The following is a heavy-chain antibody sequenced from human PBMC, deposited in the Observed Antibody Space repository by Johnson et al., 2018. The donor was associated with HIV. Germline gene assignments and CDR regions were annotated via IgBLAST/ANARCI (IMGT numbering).Heavy chain of an antibody. CDR2: TPGGDGGT. D-gene: IGHD1-26*01. V-gene: IGHV3-23*04. Sequence: EVQLVESGGGVVQPGGSLRVSCAASGFKYAASGLAFSNYAVKWVSHTPGGDGGTSFADSVKGRFTISRDNSKNTLDLQMNSLRAEDTAVYYCARDLSEGELGHAFDIWGQGTMVTVSS. J-gene: IGHJ3*02. CDR3: ARDLSEGELGHAFDI. CDR1: GFKYAA.